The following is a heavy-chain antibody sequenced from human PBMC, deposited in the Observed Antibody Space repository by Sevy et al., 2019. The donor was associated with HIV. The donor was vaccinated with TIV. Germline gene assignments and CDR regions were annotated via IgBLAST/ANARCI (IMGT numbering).Heavy chain of an antibody. CDR2: IYYSGST. V-gene: IGHV4-59*01. D-gene: IGHD3-10*01. CDR1: GGSISNSY. Sequence: SETLSLTCTVSGGSISNSYWSWIRQPPGKGLEWIGYIYYSGSTNCNPSLKSRVTMSIDTSKNQFSLNLSSVTAADTAVYYCARGGGYYISGSLWGQGTLVTSPQ. CDR3: ARGGGYYISGSL. J-gene: IGHJ4*02.